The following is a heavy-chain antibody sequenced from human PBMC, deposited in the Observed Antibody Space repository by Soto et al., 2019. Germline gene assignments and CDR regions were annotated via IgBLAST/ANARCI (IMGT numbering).Heavy chain of an antibody. J-gene: IGHJ3*02. Sequence: LRLSCAASGFTFSSYAMHWVRQAPGKGLEWVAVISYDGSNKYYADSVKGRFTISRDNSKNTLYLQMNSLRAEDTAVYYCARDSSGLYRPHDAFDIWGQGTMVTVSS. CDR1: GFTFSSYA. CDR2: ISYDGSNK. CDR3: ARDSSGLYRPHDAFDI. V-gene: IGHV3-30-3*01. D-gene: IGHD2-2*02.